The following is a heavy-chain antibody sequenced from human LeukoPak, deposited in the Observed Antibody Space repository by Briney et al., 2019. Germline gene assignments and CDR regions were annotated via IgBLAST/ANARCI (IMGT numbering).Heavy chain of an antibody. CDR2: IYHSGST. V-gene: IGHV4-38-2*02. Sequence: SETLSLTCTVSGYSISSGYYWGWIRQPPGKGLEWIGSIYHSGSTYYNPPLKSRVTISVDTSKNQFSLKLSSVTAADTAVYYCARDAPLLDAFDIWGQGTMVTVSS. CDR3: ARDAPLLDAFDI. CDR1: GYSISSGYY. J-gene: IGHJ3*02.